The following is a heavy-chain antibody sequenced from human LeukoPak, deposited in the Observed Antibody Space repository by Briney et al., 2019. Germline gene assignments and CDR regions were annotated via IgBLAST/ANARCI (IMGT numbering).Heavy chain of an antibody. CDR1: GFTFSGSA. CDR2: ISSSGSTI. CDR3: AKGKGYYYYYYLDV. V-gene: IGHV3-48*04. Sequence: GGSLRLSCAASGFTFSGSAMHWVRQASGKGLEWVSYISSSGSTIYYADSVKGRLTISRDNAKNSLYLQMNSPRAEDTAVYYFAKGKGYYYYYYLDVWGKGTTVTISS. J-gene: IGHJ6*03.